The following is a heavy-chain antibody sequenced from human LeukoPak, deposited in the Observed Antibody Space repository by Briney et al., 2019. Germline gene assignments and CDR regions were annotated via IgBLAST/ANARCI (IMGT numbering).Heavy chain of an antibody. V-gene: IGHV3-7*01. Sequence: GGSLRLSCAASGFTFSNYWMSWVRQAPGKGLEWVANIKQDGSEKYYVDSVKGRFTISRDNAKNSLYLQMNSLRAEDTAVYYCARDAELLWFGELLSRHYYYGMDVWGQGTTVTVSS. D-gene: IGHD3-10*01. CDR3: ARDAELLWFGELLSRHYYYGMDV. J-gene: IGHJ6*02. CDR1: GFTFSNYW. CDR2: IKQDGSEK.